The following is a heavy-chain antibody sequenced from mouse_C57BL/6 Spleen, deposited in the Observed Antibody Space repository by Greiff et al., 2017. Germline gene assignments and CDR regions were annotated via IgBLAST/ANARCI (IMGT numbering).Heavy chain of an antibody. D-gene: IGHD2-3*01. CDR2: IYPGSGST. CDR1: GYTFTSYW. V-gene: IGHV1-55*01. Sequence: VQLQPPGAELVKPGASVQMSCKASGYTFTSYWITWVKQRPGQGLEWLGDIYPGSGSTNYNEEFKSKATMTVDTSSSTAYMKISSLTSEDSAVYYCARSPDGYCVRWFAYWGQGTLVTVSA. CDR3: ARSPDGYCVRWFAY. J-gene: IGHJ3*01.